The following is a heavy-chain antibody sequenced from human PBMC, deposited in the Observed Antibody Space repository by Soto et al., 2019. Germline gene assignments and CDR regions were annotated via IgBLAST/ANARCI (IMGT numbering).Heavy chain of an antibody. CDR2: IYYSGST. J-gene: IGHJ6*02. V-gene: IGHV4-31*03. Sequence: PSETLSLTCTFSGGSISSGGYYWSWIRQHPGKGLEWIGDIYYSGSTYYNPSLKSRVTISVDTSKKQFSLKLSSVTAADTAVYYCARENVDIVANYYYGMDVWGQGTTVTVSS. CDR3: ARENVDIVANYYYGMDV. D-gene: IGHD5-12*01. CDR1: GGSISSGGYY.